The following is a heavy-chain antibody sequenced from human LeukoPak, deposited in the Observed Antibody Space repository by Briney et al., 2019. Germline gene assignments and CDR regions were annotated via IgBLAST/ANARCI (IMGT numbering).Heavy chain of an antibody. CDR3: ARRPCSGGICYSDY. Sequence: GGSLRLSCAASEFTFSSYSVNWVRQAPGKGLEWVSSISGSSNYIYYADSVKGRFTISRDNAKNSLYLQMNSLRAEDTAVYYCARRPCSGGICYSDYWGQGTLVTVSS. V-gene: IGHV3-21*01. CDR2: ISGSSNYI. D-gene: IGHD2-15*01. CDR1: EFTFSSYS. J-gene: IGHJ4*02.